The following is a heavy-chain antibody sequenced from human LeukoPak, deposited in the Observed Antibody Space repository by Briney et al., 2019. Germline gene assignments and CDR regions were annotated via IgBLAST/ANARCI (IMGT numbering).Heavy chain of an antibody. Sequence: SETLSLTCTVSGGSISSYYWSWIRQPPGKGLEWIGYIYYSGSTYYNPSLKSRVTISVDTSKNQFSLKLSSVTAADTAVYYCARDRNGDYVIGAFDIWGQGTMVTVSS. D-gene: IGHD4-17*01. V-gene: IGHV4-30-4*01. CDR3: ARDRNGDYVIGAFDI. CDR2: IYYSGST. CDR1: GGSISSYY. J-gene: IGHJ3*02.